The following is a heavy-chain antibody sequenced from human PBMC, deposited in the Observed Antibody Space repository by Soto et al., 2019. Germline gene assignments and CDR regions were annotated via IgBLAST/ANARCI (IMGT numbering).Heavy chain of an antibody. V-gene: IGHV5-10-1*01. D-gene: IGHD1-1*01. CDR2: IDPNDYYS. Sequence: PGESLKISCHASGYRFSNYWITWVRQMPGKGLEWMGTIDPNDYYSNNSPSFQGHVTISADTSINTAYLHWSSLKASDTAIYYCARRLSGPKEEYNAYYFYGLDVWGQGTTVTVSS. CDR3: ARRLSGPKEEYNAYYFYGLDV. J-gene: IGHJ6*02. CDR1: GYRFSNYW.